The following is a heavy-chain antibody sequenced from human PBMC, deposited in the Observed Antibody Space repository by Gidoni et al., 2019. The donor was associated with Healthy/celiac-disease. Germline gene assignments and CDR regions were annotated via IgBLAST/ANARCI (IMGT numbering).Heavy chain of an antibody. CDR3: AKGFGELWV. J-gene: IGHJ4*02. CDR1: GFTFSIYA. CDR2: ISGSGDNT. Sequence: VQLLESGGGLVQPGGSLRLSCAASGFTFSIYAMSWVRQAPGKGLEWVSGISGSGDNTYYADSVKGRFTISRDNSKNTLYLQMNSLRADDTAVYYCAKGFGELWVWGQGTLVTVSS. D-gene: IGHD3-10*01. V-gene: IGHV3-23*01.